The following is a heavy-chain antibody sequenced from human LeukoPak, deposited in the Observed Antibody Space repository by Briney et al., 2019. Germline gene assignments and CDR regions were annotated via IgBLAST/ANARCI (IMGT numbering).Heavy chain of an antibody. Sequence: PSETLSLTCAVSGGSFSGYYWSWIRQPPGKGLEWIGEINHSGSTNYNPSLKSRVTISVDPSKNQFSLKVTSLTAADTAVYYCARREYSGSYLIIDYWGQGTLVTVSS. V-gene: IGHV4-34*01. J-gene: IGHJ4*02. D-gene: IGHD1-26*01. CDR1: GGSFSGYY. CDR2: INHSGST. CDR3: ARREYSGSYLIIDY.